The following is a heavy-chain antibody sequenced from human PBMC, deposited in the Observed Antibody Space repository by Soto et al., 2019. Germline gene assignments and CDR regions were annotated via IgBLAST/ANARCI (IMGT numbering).Heavy chain of an antibody. CDR3: ARVFPDFWSGYYATGFDY. Sequence: PSETLSLTCTVSGDSISNYYWSWIRQSPGRGLEWIGYIYYTGTTNYNPSLKSRVTISVDTSKNQFSLKLSSVTAADTAVYYCARVFPDFWSGYYATGFDYWGQGTLVTVSS. D-gene: IGHD3-3*01. J-gene: IGHJ4*02. V-gene: IGHV4-59*12. CDR1: GDSISNYY. CDR2: IYYTGTT.